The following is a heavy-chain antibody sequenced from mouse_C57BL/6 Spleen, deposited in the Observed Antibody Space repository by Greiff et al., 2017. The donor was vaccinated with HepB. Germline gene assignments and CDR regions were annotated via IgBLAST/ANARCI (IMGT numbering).Heavy chain of an antibody. CDR1: GYTFTDYE. V-gene: IGHV1-15*01. Sequence: VQLVESGAELVRPGASVTLSCKASGYTFTDYEMHWVKQTPVHGLEWIGAIDPETGGTAYNQKFKGKAILTADKSSSTAYMELRSLTSEDSAVYFCYYAMDYWGQGTSVTVSS. CDR3: YYAMDY. CDR2: IDPETGGT. J-gene: IGHJ4*01.